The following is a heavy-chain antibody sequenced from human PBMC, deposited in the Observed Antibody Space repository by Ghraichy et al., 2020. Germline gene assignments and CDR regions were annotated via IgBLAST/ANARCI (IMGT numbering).Heavy chain of an antibody. D-gene: IGHD5-18*01. CDR2: IYTSGST. Sequence: SETLSLTCTVSGGSISSGSYYWSWIRQPAGKGLEWIGRIYTSGSTNYNPSLKSRVTISVDTSKNQFSLKLSSVTAADTAVYYCARGRGGYSYAISLGVGGMDVWGQGTTVTVSS. CDR1: GGSISSGSYY. V-gene: IGHV4-61*02. J-gene: IGHJ6*02. CDR3: ARGRGGYSYAISLGVGGMDV.